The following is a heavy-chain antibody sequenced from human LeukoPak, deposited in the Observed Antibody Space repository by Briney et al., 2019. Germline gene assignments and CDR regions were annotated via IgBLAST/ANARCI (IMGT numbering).Heavy chain of an antibody. CDR1: GGSISSYY. J-gene: IGHJ4*02. Sequence: SETLSLTCTVSGGSISSYYWSWIRQPPGKGLEWIGEINHSGSTNYNPSLKSRVTISVDTSKNQFSLKLSSVTAADTAVYYCARGRIAVAGTLVDYWGQGTLVTVSS. D-gene: IGHD6-19*01. CDR3: ARGRIAVAGTLVDY. CDR2: INHSGST. V-gene: IGHV4-34*01.